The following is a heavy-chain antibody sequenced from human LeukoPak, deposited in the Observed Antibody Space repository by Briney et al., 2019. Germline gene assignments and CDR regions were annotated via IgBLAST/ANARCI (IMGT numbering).Heavy chain of an antibody. CDR2: IIPIFGTA. Sequence: SVKVSCKASGGTFSSYAISWVRQAPGQGLEWMGGIIPIFGTANYAQKFQGRVTITADESTSTAYMELSSLRSEDTAVYYCARDFSGSTDAFDIWGQGTMVTVSS. CDR1: GGTFSSYA. V-gene: IGHV1-69*13. D-gene: IGHD3-10*01. CDR3: ARDFSGSTDAFDI. J-gene: IGHJ3*02.